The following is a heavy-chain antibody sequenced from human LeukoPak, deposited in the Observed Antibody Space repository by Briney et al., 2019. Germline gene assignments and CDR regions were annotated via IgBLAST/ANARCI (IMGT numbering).Heavy chain of an antibody. CDR3: ARAPSWGYYYFDL. CDR1: GDSVSSNSAA. J-gene: IGHJ2*01. D-gene: IGHD2-2*01. V-gene: IGHV6-1*01. Sequence: SQTLSLTCAISGDSVSSNSAAWNWIRQSPSRGLEWLGRTYYRSKWYNDYAVSLKGRITINPDTSKNQFPLQLNSVTPEDTAVYYCARAPSWGYYYFDLWGRGTLVTVSS. CDR2: TYYRSKWYN.